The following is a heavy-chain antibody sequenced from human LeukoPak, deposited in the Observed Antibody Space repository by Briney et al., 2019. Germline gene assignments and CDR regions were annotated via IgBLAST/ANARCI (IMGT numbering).Heavy chain of an antibody. CDR2: ISAGGNTK. CDR3: ARDPAKGAARPYYSDY. Sequence: GGSLRLSCAASGFTFNSYETNWVRQAPGKGLEWISYISAGGNTKYYAASVKGRFTISRDDDKNSLYLQMNSLRDEDTAVYYCARDPAKGAARPYYSDYWGQGSLVTVSS. V-gene: IGHV3-48*03. J-gene: IGHJ4*02. D-gene: IGHD6-6*01. CDR1: GFTFNSYE.